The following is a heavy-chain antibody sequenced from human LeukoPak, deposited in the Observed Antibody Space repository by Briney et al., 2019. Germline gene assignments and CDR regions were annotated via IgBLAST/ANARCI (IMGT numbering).Heavy chain of an antibody. CDR2: INTGNGNT. CDR3: ARDRSAWRFYYFDY. J-gene: IGHJ4*02. D-gene: IGHD3-3*01. CDR1: GYTFTSRA. V-gene: IGHV1-3*04. Sequence: ASVKVSCKTSGYTFTSRALHWVRLAPGPRLEWMGWINTGNGNTKYSQKFQDRDTITRDPSASTADMELSSLRPEDTAVYYCARDRSAWRFYYFDYWGQGTLVTVSS.